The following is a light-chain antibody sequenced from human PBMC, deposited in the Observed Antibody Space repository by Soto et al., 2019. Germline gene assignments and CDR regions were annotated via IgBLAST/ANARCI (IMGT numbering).Light chain of an antibody. CDR1: QSVSNNY. Sequence: EIVLTQSPGTLSVSAGERATLSFMASQSVSNNYLAWYQQKPGQAPRLPIYGASNRATGIPDRFSGSGSGTDFTLTISRLEPEDFAVYYCQQYGSSGTFGQGTKVDIK. CDR3: QQYGSSGT. J-gene: IGKJ1*01. CDR2: GAS. V-gene: IGKV3-20*01.